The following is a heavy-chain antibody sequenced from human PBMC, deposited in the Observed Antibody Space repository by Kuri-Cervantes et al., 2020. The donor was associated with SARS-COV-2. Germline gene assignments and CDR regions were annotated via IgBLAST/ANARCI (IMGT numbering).Heavy chain of an antibody. J-gene: IGHJ6*02. V-gene: IGHV3-48*03. CDR1: GFPFSSYE. CDR2: ISSSGSTI. D-gene: IGHD6-19*01. Sequence: GGSLRLSGAASGFPFSSYEMNWVRQAPGKGLEWVSYISSSGSTIYYADSVKGRFTISRDNAKNSLYLQMNSLRAEDTAVYYCARDRTEYSSGWFMTYYFYGMDVWGQGTTVTVSS. CDR3: ARDRTEYSSGWFMTYYFYGMDV.